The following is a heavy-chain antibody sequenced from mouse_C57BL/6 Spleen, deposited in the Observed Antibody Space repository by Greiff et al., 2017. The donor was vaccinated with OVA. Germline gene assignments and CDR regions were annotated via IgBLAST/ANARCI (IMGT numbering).Heavy chain of an antibody. J-gene: IGHJ2*01. CDR2: IYPGSGST. CDR3: ALTAQALDYFDY. D-gene: IGHD3-2*02. Sequence: QVQLKQPGAELVKPGASVKMSCKASGYTFTSYWITWVKQRPGQGLEWIGDIYPGSGSTNYNEKFKSKATLTVDTASRTAYMQLSSLTSEDSAVYYCALTAQALDYFDYWGQGTTLTVSS. V-gene: IGHV1-55*01. CDR1: GYTFTSYW.